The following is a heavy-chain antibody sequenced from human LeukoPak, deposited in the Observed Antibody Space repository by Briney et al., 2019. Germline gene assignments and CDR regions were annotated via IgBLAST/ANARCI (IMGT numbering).Heavy chain of an antibody. CDR3: AREGVRFIAAAGTGWFDP. J-gene: IGHJ5*02. CDR2: IWYDGSNK. Sequence: GGSLRLSRAASGFTFSSYGMHWVRQAPGKGLEWVAVIWYDGSNKYYADSVKGRFTISRDNSKNTLYLQMNSLRAEDTAVYYCAREGVRFIAAAGTGWFDPWGQGTLVTVSS. CDR1: GFTFSSYG. D-gene: IGHD6-13*01. V-gene: IGHV3-33*01.